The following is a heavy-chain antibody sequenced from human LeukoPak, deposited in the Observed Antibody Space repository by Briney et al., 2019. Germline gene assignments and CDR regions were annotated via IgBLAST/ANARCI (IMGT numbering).Heavy chain of an antibody. CDR1: GGSFSGYY. J-gene: IGHJ4*02. CDR2: INHSGCT. V-gene: IGHV4-34*01. D-gene: IGHD3-22*01. CDR3: ARRSTSSGGYFDY. Sequence: SETLSLTCAVYGGSFSGYYWSWIRQPPGKGLEWIGEINHSGCTNYNPSLKSRVTISVDTSKNQFSLKLSSVTAADTAVYYCARRSTSSGGYFDYWGQGTLVTVSS.